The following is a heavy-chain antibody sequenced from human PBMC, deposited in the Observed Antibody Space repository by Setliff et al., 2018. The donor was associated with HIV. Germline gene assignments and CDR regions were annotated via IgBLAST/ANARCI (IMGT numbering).Heavy chain of an antibody. CDR1: GGSFNDQF. J-gene: IGHJ6*03. D-gene: IGHD3-10*01. CDR2: ISHSGST. CDR3: ARAESLGWFYNYMDV. V-gene: IGHV4-34*01. Sequence: SKTLSLTCAVYGGSFNDQFWTWIRQPPGRGLEWIGEISHSGSTNYNPSLKSRVTVSLDTSKKQFSLRVTSVTAADTAVYFCARAESLGWFYNYMDVWGKGTTVTVSS.